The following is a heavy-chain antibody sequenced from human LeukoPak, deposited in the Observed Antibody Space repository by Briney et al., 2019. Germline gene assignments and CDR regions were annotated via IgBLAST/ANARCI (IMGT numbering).Heavy chain of an antibody. V-gene: IGHV1-46*01. J-gene: IGHJ6*02. Sequence: GASVKVSCKSSGYAFTTYHLHGMRRAPGQGLGWMGVIIPRSGSTTYAQKFQGRVTMTRDTSTSTVYMELSSLTSDDTAVYYCARDSSPEDYYYYYGMDVWGQGTTVTVSS. CDR1: GYAFTTYH. CDR2: IIPRSGST. D-gene: IGHD6-13*01. CDR3: ARDSSPEDYYYYYGMDV.